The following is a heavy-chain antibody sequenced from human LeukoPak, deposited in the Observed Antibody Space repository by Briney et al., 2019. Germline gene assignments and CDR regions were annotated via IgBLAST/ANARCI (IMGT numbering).Heavy chain of an antibody. CDR2: IYSGGST. Sequence: GGSLRLSCAASGLTVSTYSMSWVRQAPGKGLEWVSVIYSGGSTYYADSVKGRFTISRDTSKNTLYLQMNSLRAEDTAVYYCAKVVEGGMLYYYYYMDVWGKGTTVTVSS. CDR3: AKVVEGGMLYYYYYMDV. CDR1: GLTVSTYS. V-gene: IGHV3-53*01. D-gene: IGHD3-16*01. J-gene: IGHJ6*03.